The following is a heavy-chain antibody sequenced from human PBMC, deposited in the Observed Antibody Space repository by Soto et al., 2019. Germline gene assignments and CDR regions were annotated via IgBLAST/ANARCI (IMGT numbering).Heavy chain of an antibody. V-gene: IGHV2-5*02. CDR1: GFSLSTGGVG. CDR3: AHGDNDFGGGYQSDAFDI. CDR2: LYWADDK. Sequence: QITLKESGATLVKPTQTLTLTCTFSGFSLSTGGVGVGWIRQPPGKALEWLALLYWADDKGYSPSLKSRLTLTEDTSKYQVVLTMTNMDPADTATYYCAHGDNDFGGGYQSDAFDIWGQGTMVTVSS. J-gene: IGHJ3*02. D-gene: IGHD3-3*01.